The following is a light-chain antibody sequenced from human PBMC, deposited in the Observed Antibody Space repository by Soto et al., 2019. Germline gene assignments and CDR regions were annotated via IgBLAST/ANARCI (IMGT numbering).Light chain of an antibody. Sequence: QPVLTQPPSVSEAPGQRVTISCTGSSSNIGAGYEAHWYQQVPGTAPKLLIYENNNRPSGVPDRFSGSKSGTSASLAITGLQGQDEAEYYGQSYLSTLSRYVFGTGTKVTVL. J-gene: IGLJ1*01. CDR1: SSNIGAGYE. CDR2: ENN. CDR3: QSYLSTLSRYV. V-gene: IGLV1-40*01.